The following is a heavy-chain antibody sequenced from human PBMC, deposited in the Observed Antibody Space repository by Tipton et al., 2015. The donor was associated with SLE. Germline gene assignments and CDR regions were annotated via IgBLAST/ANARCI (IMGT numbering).Heavy chain of an antibody. Sequence: RSLRLSCSASGFTFSYYAMSWVRQAPGKGLEWVGFVRSEGFGGTTDYAASVKGRFTISRDDSKSIAYLQMNSLEIEDTAMYYCTCSWGGVGLDVWGQGTTVTVSS. D-gene: IGHD3-16*01. V-gene: IGHV3-49*04. CDR1: GFTFSYYA. CDR2: VRSEGFGGTT. CDR3: TCSWGGVGLDV. J-gene: IGHJ6*02.